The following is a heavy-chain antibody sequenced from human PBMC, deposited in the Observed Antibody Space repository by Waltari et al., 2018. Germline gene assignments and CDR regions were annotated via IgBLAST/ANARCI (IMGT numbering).Heavy chain of an antibody. CDR1: GYTFTGYQ. D-gene: IGHD1-26*01. CDR3: ARDLVVGSGDY. Sequence: QVHLVQSGAEVKKPGASVKVSCKASGYTFTGYQIHGVRQAPGQGLEWMGWIKPNSGGTNYAQNFQGRVTITRDTSIRTAYMELSRLRSDDTAMYYCARDLVVGSGDYWGQGTLVTVSS. CDR2: IKPNSGGT. J-gene: IGHJ4*02. V-gene: IGHV1-2*02.